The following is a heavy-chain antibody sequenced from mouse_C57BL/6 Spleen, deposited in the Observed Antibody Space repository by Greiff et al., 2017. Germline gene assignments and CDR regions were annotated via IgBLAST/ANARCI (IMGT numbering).Heavy chain of an antibody. D-gene: IGHD4-1*01. CDR2: IYPSDSET. V-gene: IGHV1-61*01. Sequence: QVQLQQPGAELVRPGSSVKLSCKASGYTFTSYWMDWVKQRPGQGLEWIGNIYPSDSETHYNQKFKDKATLTVDKSSSTAYMQLSSLTSEDSAVYYCARTGSYYAMDSGVKEPQSPSPQ. CDR1: GYTFTSYW. J-gene: IGHJ4*01. CDR3: ARTGSYYAMDS.